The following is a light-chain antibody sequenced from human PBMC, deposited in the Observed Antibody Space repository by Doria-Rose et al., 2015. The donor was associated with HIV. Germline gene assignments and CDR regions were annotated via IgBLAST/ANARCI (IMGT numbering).Light chain of an antibody. Sequence: TQSPGTLSLSPGERATLSCMARQSFSSTYLAWYQQKPGQAPSLLIYDGSTRATGIPDRFSASGSGTDFTLTINRLEPEDFALYYCHQYGTSWTFGQGTKVEI. CDR3: HQYGTSWT. CDR2: DGS. CDR1: QSFSSTY. J-gene: IGKJ1*01. V-gene: IGKV3-20*01.